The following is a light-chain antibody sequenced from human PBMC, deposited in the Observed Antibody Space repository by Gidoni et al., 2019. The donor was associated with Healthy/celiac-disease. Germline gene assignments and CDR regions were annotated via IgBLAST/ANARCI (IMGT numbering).Light chain of an antibody. V-gene: IGKV1-9*01. CDR2: AAS. Sequence: IQLTQSPSFLSASVGDRVTITCRASQGISSYLAWYQQKPGKAPKLLIYAASTLQSGVPSRFSGSGSGTEFTLTISSLQPEDFATYYCQQLNSYPPPFGPGTKVDIK. CDR3: QQLNSYPPP. J-gene: IGKJ3*01. CDR1: QGISSY.